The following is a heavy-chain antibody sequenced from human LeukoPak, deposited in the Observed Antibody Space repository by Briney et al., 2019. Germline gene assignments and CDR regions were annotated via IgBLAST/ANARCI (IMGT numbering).Heavy chain of an antibody. Sequence: GGSLRLSCAASGFTFSNYAMTWVRQAPGKGLEWVSAIGGSGGDTEYADSVKGRFTISRDNSKNTLYLQMNSLRTEDTAVYYCAKYYGDYAFDYWGQGTLVTVSS. CDR2: IGGSGGDT. V-gene: IGHV3-23*01. J-gene: IGHJ4*02. CDR3: AKYYGDYAFDY. D-gene: IGHD4-17*01. CDR1: GFTFSNYA.